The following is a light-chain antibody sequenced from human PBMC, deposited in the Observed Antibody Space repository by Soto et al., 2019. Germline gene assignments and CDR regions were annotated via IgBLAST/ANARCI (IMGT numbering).Light chain of an antibody. V-gene: IGLV2-8*01. J-gene: IGLJ1*01. CDR1: SSDVGGYNY. CDR2: EVS. Sequence: QSALPRAASAYGSPGRSGTITKKRTSSDVGGYNYVSWYQQHPGKAPKLMIYEVSKRPSGVPDRFSGSKSGNTASLTVSGLQADDEADYYCSSYGGSNTFGVFGTGTKVTVL. CDR3: SSYGGSNTFGV.